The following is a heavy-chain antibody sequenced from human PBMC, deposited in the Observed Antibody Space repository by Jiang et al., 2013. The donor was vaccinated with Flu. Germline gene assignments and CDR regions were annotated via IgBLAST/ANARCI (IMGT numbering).Heavy chain of an antibody. D-gene: IGHD2-21*02. J-gene: IGHJ3*02. CDR1: GYSFTDYW. Sequence: VQLVESGTEVKKPGESLKISCRGSGYSFTDYWIGWVRQMPGKGLEWMGVIYPGDSDTRYSPSFQGQVTISADKSISTAYLQWSSLKASDTAMYYCARRVVVTAMANRDAFDIWAKGQWSPSLQ. CDR2: IYPGDSDT. CDR3: ARRVVVTAMANRDAFDI. V-gene: IGHV5-51*01.